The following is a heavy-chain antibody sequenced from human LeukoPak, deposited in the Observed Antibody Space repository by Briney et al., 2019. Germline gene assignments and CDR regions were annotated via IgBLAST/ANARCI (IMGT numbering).Heavy chain of an antibody. CDR2: IWYDGSNK. CDR1: GFTFSSYG. CDR3: ARGRFGESGAYYFDY. Sequence: SGGSLRLSCAASGFTFSSYGMHWVRQAPGKGLEWVAVIWYDGSNKYYADSVKGRFTISRDNSKNTLYLQMNSLRAEDTAVYYCARGRFGESGAYYFDYWGQGTLVTVSS. V-gene: IGHV3-33*01. D-gene: IGHD2-15*01. J-gene: IGHJ4*02.